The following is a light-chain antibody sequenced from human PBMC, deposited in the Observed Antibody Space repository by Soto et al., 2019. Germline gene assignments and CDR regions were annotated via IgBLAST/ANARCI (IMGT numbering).Light chain of an antibody. CDR2: GAS. V-gene: IGKV3D-15*01. Sequence: EIVMTQSPATLSVSPGERVTLSCRASQSVSTRLAWYQQKPGQAPRLLIYGASTRATGIPARFSGSGSETEFTLTISSLQSEDFAVYHCQQYNNWPPEYTFGQGTKLEIK. J-gene: IGKJ2*01. CDR1: QSVSTR. CDR3: QQYNNWPPEYT.